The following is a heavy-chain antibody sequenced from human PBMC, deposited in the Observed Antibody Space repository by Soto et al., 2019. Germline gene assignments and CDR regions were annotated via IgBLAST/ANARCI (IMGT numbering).Heavy chain of an antibody. J-gene: IGHJ4*02. D-gene: IGHD5-12*01. CDR2: IYYSGST. V-gene: IGHV4-31*03. CDR3: ASLSSGYDYRYYFDY. CDR1: GGSISSGGYY. Sequence: PSETLSLTCTVSGGSISSGGYYWSWIRQHPGKGLEWIGYIYYSGSTYYNPSLKSRVTISVDTSKNQFSLKLSSVTAADTAVYYCASLSSGYDYRYYFDYWGQGTLVTVSS.